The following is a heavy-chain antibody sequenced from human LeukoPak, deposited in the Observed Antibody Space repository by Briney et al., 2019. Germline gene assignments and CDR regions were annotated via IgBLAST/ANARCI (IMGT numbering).Heavy chain of an antibody. V-gene: IGHV3-53*01. Sequence: PGGSLRLSCAASGFTVSSNYMSWVRQAPGKGLEWVSVIYSGGSTYYADSVKGRFTISRDNSKNTLYLQMNSLRAEDTAVYYCAKSLYDSSGYYYFDYWGQGTLVTVSS. J-gene: IGHJ4*02. CDR1: GFTVSSNY. CDR2: IYSGGST. D-gene: IGHD3-22*01. CDR3: AKSLYDSSGYYYFDY.